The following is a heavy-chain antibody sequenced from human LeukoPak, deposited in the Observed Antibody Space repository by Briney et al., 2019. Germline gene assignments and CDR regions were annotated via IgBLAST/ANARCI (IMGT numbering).Heavy chain of an antibody. D-gene: IGHD5-12*01. J-gene: IGHJ6*02. Sequence: GSLRLSSAASRFTFSTYAMSWVRQAPGKGLEWVSGISGSGGSTYYADSVKGRFTISRDNSKNTLYLQMNSLRAEDTAVYYRAKARSWYYGMDVWGQGTTVTVSS. CDR2: ISGSGGST. V-gene: IGHV3-23*01. CDR1: RFTFSTYA. CDR3: AKARSWYYGMDV.